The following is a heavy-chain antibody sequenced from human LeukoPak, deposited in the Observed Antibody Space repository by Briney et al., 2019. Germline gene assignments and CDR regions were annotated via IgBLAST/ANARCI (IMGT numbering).Heavy chain of an antibody. J-gene: IGHJ4*02. Sequence: ASVKVSCKASGYTFTSYGISWVRQAPGQGLEWMGWTSAYNGNTKYAQKVQGRVTMTTDTSTSTAYMELRSLRSDDTAVYYCARDRPDYYDSSAYLRGLYSAFGYWGQGTLVTVSS. CDR3: ARDRPDYYDSSAYLRGLYSAFGY. V-gene: IGHV1-18*01. D-gene: IGHD3-22*01. CDR1: GYTFTSYG. CDR2: TSAYNGNT.